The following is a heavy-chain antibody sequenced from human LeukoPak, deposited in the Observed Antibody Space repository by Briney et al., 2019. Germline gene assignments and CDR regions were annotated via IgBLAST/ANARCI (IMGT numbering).Heavy chain of an antibody. CDR2: IYTGGST. J-gene: IGHJ6*03. Sequence: SETLSLTCTVSGGSISSGSYYWSWIRQPAGKGLEWIGRIYTGGSTNYNPSLKSRVTISVDTSKNQFSLKLSSVTAADTAVYYCARERNDSSGYYHYYYYYYMDVWGKGTTVTVSS. CDR3: ARERNDSSGYYHYYYYYYMDV. V-gene: IGHV4-61*02. CDR1: GGSISSGSYY. D-gene: IGHD3-22*01.